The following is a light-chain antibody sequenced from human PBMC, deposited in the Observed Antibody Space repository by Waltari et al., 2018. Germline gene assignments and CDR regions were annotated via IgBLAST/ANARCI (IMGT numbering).Light chain of an antibody. Sequence: QSALTQPPSASGSPGQSVTISCTGTRSAVGGDTFVSWYQHRPGKLPRLIIYEVNTRPSWVPDRFSGSKSGNTASLTVSGLQAEDEADYYCSAHGGTNSYYVFGTGTTVTVL. V-gene: IGLV2-8*01. J-gene: IGLJ1*01. CDR3: SAHGGTNSYYV. CDR2: EVN. CDR1: RSAVGGDTF.